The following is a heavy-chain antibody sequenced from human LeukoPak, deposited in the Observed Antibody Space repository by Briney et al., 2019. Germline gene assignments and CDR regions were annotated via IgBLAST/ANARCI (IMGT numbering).Heavy chain of an antibody. CDR1: GGSVTSSSYY. J-gene: IGHJ4*02. CDR3: ARLRLRYFDLKRGSYYFDY. V-gene: IGHV4-34*01. Sequence: SEALSLTCSVSGGSVTSSSYYWSWIRQPPGKGLEWIGEINHSGSTNYNPSLKSRVTISVDTSKNQFSLKLSSVTAADTAVYYCARLRLRYFDLKRGSYYFDYWGQGTLVTVSS. CDR2: INHSGST. D-gene: IGHD3-9*01.